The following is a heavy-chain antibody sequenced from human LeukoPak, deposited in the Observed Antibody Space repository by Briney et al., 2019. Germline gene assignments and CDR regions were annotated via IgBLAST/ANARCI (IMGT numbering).Heavy chain of an antibody. CDR3: ARGRITMVRGVIIPGLFDY. V-gene: IGHV3-66*01. Sequence: GGSLRLSCAASGFTVSSNYMSWVRQAPGKGLEWVSVIYSGGSTYYADSVKGRFTISRDNSKNTLYLQMNSLRAEDTAVYYCARGRITMVRGVIIPGLFDYWGQGTLVTVSS. CDR1: GFTVSSNY. D-gene: IGHD3-10*01. J-gene: IGHJ4*02. CDR2: IYSGGST.